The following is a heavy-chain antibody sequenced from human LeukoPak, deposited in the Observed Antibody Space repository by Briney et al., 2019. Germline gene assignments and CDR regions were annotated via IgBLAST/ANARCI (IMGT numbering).Heavy chain of an antibody. Sequence: GGSLRLSCAASGFTFSNYWMHWVRHAPGKGLVWVSRFNSDGSSTGFADSVKGRFNISGDNAKNTLYLQMNSLRVEDTAVYYYAREPAVAGTGFDYWGQGTLVTVSS. CDR1: GFTFSNYW. D-gene: IGHD6-19*01. CDR3: AREPAVAGTGFDY. CDR2: FNSDGSST. J-gene: IGHJ4*02. V-gene: IGHV3-74*01.